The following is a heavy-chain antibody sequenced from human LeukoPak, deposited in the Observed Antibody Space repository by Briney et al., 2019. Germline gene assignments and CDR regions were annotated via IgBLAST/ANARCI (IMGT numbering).Heavy chain of an antibody. Sequence: GGSLRLSCAASGFTFSSYSMNWVRQAPGKGLEWVSSISSSSSYIYYADSVKGRFTISRDNAKNSLYLQMNSPRAEDTAVYYCARDTNVLRYFDWFDYWGQGTLVTVSS. CDR1: GFTFSSYS. J-gene: IGHJ4*02. CDR2: ISSSSSYI. D-gene: IGHD3-9*01. CDR3: ARDTNVLRYFDWFDY. V-gene: IGHV3-21*01.